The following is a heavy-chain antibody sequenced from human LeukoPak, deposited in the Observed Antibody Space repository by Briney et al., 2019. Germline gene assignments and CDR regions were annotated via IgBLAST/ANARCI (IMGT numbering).Heavy chain of an antibody. CDR3: ARAPNWDPNWFDP. V-gene: IGHV4-30-2*01. J-gene: IGHJ5*02. Sequence: SETLSLTCTVSGGSITSGIYSWTWIRQPPGKGLELIGDIDHGGSTYYNPSLRSRVILSVDRSNNQFSLNLNSVTAADTAVYYCARAPNWDPNWFDPSGQGTPVTASS. D-gene: IGHD1-1*01. CDR1: GGSITSGIYS. CDR2: IDHGGST.